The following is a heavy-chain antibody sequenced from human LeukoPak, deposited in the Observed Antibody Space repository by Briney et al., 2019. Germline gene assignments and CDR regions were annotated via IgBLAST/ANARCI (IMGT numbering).Heavy chain of an antibody. CDR1: GYTFTSYG. D-gene: IGHD3-10*01. J-gene: IGHJ4*02. CDR2: ISAYNGNT. V-gene: IGHV1-18*01. Sequence: ASVKVSCKASGYTFTSYGISWVRQAPGQGLEWMGWISAYNGNTNYAQKLQGRVTMTTDTSTSTAYMELRSLRSDDTAVYYCARDQVMYYYGSGSYYPSTYWGQGTLVTVSS. CDR3: ARDQVMYYYGSGSYYPSTY.